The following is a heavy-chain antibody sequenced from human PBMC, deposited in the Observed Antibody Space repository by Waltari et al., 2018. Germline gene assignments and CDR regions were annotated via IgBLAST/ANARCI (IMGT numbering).Heavy chain of an antibody. V-gene: IGHV3-23*03. CDR2: IYSGGST. CDR1: GFTFSSYA. D-gene: IGHD3-3*01. CDR3: AKGPLEATHYYYYMDV. Sequence: EVQLLESGGGLVQPGGSLRLSCAASGFTFSSYAMSWVRQAPGKGLEWVSVIYSGGSTYYADSVKGRFTISRDNSKNTLYLQMNSLRAEDTAVYYCAKGPLEATHYYYYMDVWGKGTTVTVSS. J-gene: IGHJ6*03.